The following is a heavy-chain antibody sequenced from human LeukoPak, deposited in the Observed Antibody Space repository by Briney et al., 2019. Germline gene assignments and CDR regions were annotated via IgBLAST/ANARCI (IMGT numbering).Heavy chain of an antibody. Sequence: GGSLRLSCAASGFTFSSYGMSWVRQAPGKGLEWVSAISGSGGSTYYADSVKGRFTISRDNSKNTLYLQMNSLRAEDTAVYYCAKDQWLVQKPYYFDYWGQGTLVTVSS. CDR1: GFTFSSYG. V-gene: IGHV3-23*01. CDR3: AKDQWLVQKPYYFDY. J-gene: IGHJ4*02. CDR2: ISGSGGST. D-gene: IGHD6-19*01.